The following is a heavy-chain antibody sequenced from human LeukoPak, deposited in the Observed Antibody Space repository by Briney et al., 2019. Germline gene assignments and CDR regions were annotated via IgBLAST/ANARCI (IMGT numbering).Heavy chain of an antibody. CDR3: ARGGYSYGRYYYYGMDV. D-gene: IGHD5-18*01. CDR1: RFTFSRYE. Sequence: GGSLRLSCAASRFTFSRYERKLVHQAPGNRLEWVSDISSSGSTIYYADSVKGRFTISRDNAKNSLYLQMNSLRAEDTAVYYCARGGYSYGRYYYYGMDVWGQGTTVTASS. J-gene: IGHJ6*02. V-gene: IGHV3-48*03. CDR2: ISSSGSTI.